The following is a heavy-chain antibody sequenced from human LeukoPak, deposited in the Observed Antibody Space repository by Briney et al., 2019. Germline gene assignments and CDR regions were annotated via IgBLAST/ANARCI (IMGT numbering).Heavy chain of an antibody. CDR1: GFTFSSYS. CDR3: ARAPVVASNMG. Sequence: GGSLRLSCAASGFTFSSYSMNWVRQAPGKGLEWVSSISSTTSYIYYADSVKGRFTISRGNAKNSLYLQMNNLRAEDTAVYYCARAPVVASNMGWGQGTLVTVSS. CDR2: ISSTTSYI. J-gene: IGHJ4*02. D-gene: IGHD3-22*01. V-gene: IGHV3-21*01.